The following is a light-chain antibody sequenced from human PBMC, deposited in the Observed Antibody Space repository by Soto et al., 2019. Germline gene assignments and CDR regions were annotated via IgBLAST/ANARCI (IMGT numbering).Light chain of an antibody. CDR1: QSVSSN. J-gene: IGKJ1*01. CDR3: QPYNSYSRT. CDR2: DAS. V-gene: IGKV3-15*01. Sequence: EIVMTQSPATLSVSPGESSTLSCRASQSVSSNLAWHQQKPGQAPRILMYDASTRATGISARFSGSGSGTEFTLTISSLQSDDSATYYCQPYNSYSRTFGQGTKVDI.